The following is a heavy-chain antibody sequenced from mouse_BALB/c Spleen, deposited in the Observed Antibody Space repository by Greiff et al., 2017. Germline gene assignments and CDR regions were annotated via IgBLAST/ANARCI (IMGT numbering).Heavy chain of an antibody. CDR3: ARAITTGAMDY. Sequence: EVQRVESGGGLVKPGGSLKLSCAASGFTFSSYAMSWVRQTPEKRLEWVASISSGGSTYYPDSVKGRFTISRDNARNILYLQMSSLRSEDTAMYYCARAITTGAMDYWGQGTSVTVSS. J-gene: IGHJ4*01. V-gene: IGHV5-6-5*01. D-gene: IGHD1-2*01. CDR2: ISSGGST. CDR1: GFTFSSYA.